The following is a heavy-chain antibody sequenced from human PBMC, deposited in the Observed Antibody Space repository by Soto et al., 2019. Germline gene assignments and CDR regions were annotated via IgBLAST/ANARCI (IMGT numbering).Heavy chain of an antibody. Sequence: DVQLVESGGGLVQPGRSLRLSCAASGFTFDDYAMHWVRQAPGKGLEWVSGISWNSGSIGYADSVKGRFIISRDNAKNYLYLQMNRLCAEETALYYCGKGLLITGSKSMDVWGQGTTVTVSS. J-gene: IGHJ6*02. V-gene: IGHV3-9*01. D-gene: IGHD1-20*01. CDR2: ISWNSGSI. CDR3: GKGLLITGSKSMDV. CDR1: GFTFDDYA.